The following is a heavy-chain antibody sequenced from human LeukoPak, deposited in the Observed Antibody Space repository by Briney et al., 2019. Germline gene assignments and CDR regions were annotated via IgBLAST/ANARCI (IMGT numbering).Heavy chain of an antibody. CDR3: AREGNRSSDSSASYPLDY. CDR2: MNPHSGNT. Sequence: GASVKVSCKASGGTFSSYAISWVRQATGQGLEWMGWMNPHSGNTGYAQKFQGRVTITRNSSINTAYMELSSLRSEDTAVYYCAREGNRSSDSSASYPLDYWGQGTLVTVSS. J-gene: IGHJ4*02. CDR1: GGTFSSYA. D-gene: IGHD1-26*01. V-gene: IGHV1-8*03.